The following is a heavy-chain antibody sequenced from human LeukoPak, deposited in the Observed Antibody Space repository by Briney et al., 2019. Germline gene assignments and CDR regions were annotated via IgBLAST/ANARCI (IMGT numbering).Heavy chain of an antibody. CDR3: VARNGDYSYMDV. V-gene: IGHV4-39*01. Sequence: PSETLSLTCTVSGGSIINRSYYWDWIRQPPGKGLEWIGSIYYSGTTYYNPPLKSRVTISVDASRNQFSLKLSSVTAADTAVYYCVARNGDYSYMDVWGKGTTVTVSS. CDR2: IYYSGTT. J-gene: IGHJ6*03. D-gene: IGHD1-1*01. CDR1: GGSIINRSYY.